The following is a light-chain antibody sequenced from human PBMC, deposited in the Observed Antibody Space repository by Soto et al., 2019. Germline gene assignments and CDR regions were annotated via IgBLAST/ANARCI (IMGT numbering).Light chain of an antibody. Sequence: EIVLTQSPGTLSLSPGERATLSCRASPSVSTRYLAWYQQKPGQAPRLLIYGASSRATGIPDRFSGSGSGTDFTLTISRLEPEDFAVYDCQQYGSSPPWTFGQGTKVEIK. CDR1: PSVSTRY. CDR3: QQYGSSPPWT. V-gene: IGKV3-20*01. CDR2: GAS. J-gene: IGKJ1*01.